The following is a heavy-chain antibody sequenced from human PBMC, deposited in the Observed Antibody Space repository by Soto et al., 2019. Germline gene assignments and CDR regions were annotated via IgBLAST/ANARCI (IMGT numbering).Heavy chain of an antibody. CDR3: ARDRAILHTTSRGYCDY. V-gene: IGHV3-30*03. CDR2: ISYDGNIK. Sequence: HPXGTLRPSGTASGFTFSIYGMHWVRQAPGKGLEWVAVISYDGNIKNYADSVKGRFTISRDNSQNTLYLQMKSLRAEDTAVFFCARDRAILHTTSRGYCDYWGQGTLVTVYS. D-gene: IGHD3-3*02. J-gene: IGHJ4*02. CDR1: GFTFSIYG.